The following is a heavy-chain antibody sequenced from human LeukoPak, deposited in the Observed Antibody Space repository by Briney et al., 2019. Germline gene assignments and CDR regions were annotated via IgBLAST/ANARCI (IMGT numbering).Heavy chain of an antibody. CDR1: GFTFSDYS. D-gene: IGHD3-10*01. Sequence: GGSLRLSCAASGFTFSDYSINWVRQAPGKGLEWVSSISSSGSYIYSADSVKGRFTTSRDNAKNSLYLQMNSLRAEDTAVYYCARDGTTYYYGSGSNFNWFDPWGQGTLVTVSS. CDR3: ARDGTTYYYGSGSNFNWFDP. V-gene: IGHV3-21*01. J-gene: IGHJ5*02. CDR2: ISSSGSYI.